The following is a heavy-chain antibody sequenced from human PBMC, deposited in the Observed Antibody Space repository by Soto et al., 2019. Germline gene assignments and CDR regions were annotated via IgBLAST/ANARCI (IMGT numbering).Heavy chain of an antibody. V-gene: IGHV1-69*13. CDR1: GGTFSSYA. CDR3: ARNGQFGGFAAAGTFYYYYGMDV. D-gene: IGHD6-13*01. CDR2: IIPIFGTA. Sequence: EASVKVSCKASGGTFSSYAISWVRQAPGQGLEWMGGIIPIFGTANYAQKFQGRVTITADESTSTAYMELSSLRSEDTAVYYCARNGQFGGFAAAGTFYYYYGMDVWGQGTTVTVSS. J-gene: IGHJ6*02.